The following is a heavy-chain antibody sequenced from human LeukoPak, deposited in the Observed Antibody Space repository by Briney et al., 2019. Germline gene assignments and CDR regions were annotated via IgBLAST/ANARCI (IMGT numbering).Heavy chain of an antibody. J-gene: IGHJ4*02. CDR1: GFTFSSYA. V-gene: IGHV3-30-3*01. CDR3: ARAPGGFHGDYSPIAY. D-gene: IGHD4-17*01. CDR2: TSDDGSAK. Sequence: GGSLRLSCAATGFTFSSYAMHWVRQAPGKGLQWLALTSDDGSAKYYADSVKGRFTISRDNSQNTLYLQMNSLRADETAIYYCARAPGGFHGDYSPIAYWGQGTLVTVSS.